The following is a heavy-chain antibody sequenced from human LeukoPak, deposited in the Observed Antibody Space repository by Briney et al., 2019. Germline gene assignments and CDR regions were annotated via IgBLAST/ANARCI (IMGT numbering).Heavy chain of an antibody. Sequence: SETLSLTCAAYGGSFSGYYWSWIRQPPGKGLEWIGEINHSGSTNYNPSLKSRVTISVDTSKNQFSLKLSSVTAADTAVYYCARVPYYYGSGSSYFDYWGQGTLVTVSS. CDR2: INHSGST. V-gene: IGHV4-34*01. CDR3: ARVPYYYGSGSSYFDY. J-gene: IGHJ4*02. CDR1: GGSFSGYY. D-gene: IGHD3-10*01.